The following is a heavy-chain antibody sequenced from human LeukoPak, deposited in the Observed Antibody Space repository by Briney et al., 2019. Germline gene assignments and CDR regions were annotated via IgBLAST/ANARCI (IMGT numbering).Heavy chain of an antibody. V-gene: IGHV3-9*01. CDR2: ISWNSGSI. CDR3: ARVVSVAWSERRPGYYYMDV. D-gene: IGHD1-1*01. J-gene: IGHJ6*03. CDR1: GFTFDDYA. Sequence: GRSLRLSCAASGFTFDDYATHWVRQAPGKGLEWVSGISWNSGSIGYADSVKGRFTISRDNAKNSLYLQMNSLRAEDTAVYYCARVVSVAWSERRPGYYYMDVWGKGTTVTVSS.